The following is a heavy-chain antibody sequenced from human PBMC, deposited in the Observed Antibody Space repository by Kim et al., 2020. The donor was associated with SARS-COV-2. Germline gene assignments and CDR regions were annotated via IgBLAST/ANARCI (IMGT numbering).Heavy chain of an antibody. V-gene: IGHV7-4-1*02. Sequence: ASVKVSCKTSGYTFSSYAINWVRQAPGQGLESMGWINTNTGNPTYAQGFTGRFVFSLDASTSTTYLQISSLRAEDTGIYYCARELIGYSVSGGEFWGQGTPVTVSS. D-gene: IGHD5-12*01. J-gene: IGHJ4*02. CDR2: INTNTGNP. CDR3: ARELIGYSVSGGEF. CDR1: GYTFSSYA.